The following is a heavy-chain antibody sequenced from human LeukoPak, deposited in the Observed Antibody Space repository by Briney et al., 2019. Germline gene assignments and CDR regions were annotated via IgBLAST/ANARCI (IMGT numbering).Heavy chain of an antibody. Sequence: SETLSLTCTVSGGSISSYYWSWIRQPPGKGLEWIGYIYYSGSTNYNPSLKSRVTISVDTSKNQFSLKLSSVTAADTAVYYCARPYYYDSSGYYRLDAFYIWGQGTMVTVSS. CDR3: ARPYYYDSSGYYRLDAFYI. CDR1: GGSISSYY. D-gene: IGHD3-22*01. J-gene: IGHJ3*02. CDR2: IYYSGST. V-gene: IGHV4-59*01.